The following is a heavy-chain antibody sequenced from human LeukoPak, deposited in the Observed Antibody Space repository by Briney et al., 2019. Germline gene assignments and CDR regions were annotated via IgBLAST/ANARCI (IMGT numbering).Heavy chain of an antibody. D-gene: IGHD3-3*01. V-gene: IGHV1-8*01. J-gene: IGHJ3*02. CDR3: AREWDWAYYDFWSGYGRHAFDI. CDR2: MNPNSGNT. Sequence: GASVEVSCKASGYTFTSYDINWVRQATGQGLEWMGWMNPNSGNTGYAQKFQGRVTMTRNTSISTAYMELSSLRSEDTAVYYCAREWDWAYYDFWSGYGRHAFDIWGQGTMVTVSS. CDR1: GYTFTSYD.